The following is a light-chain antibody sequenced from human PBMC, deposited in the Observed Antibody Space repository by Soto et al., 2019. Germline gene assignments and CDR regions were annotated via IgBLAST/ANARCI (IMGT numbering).Light chain of an antibody. CDR2: KAS. CDR3: QQYNSYV. CDR1: QSIYRW. V-gene: IGKV1-5*03. J-gene: IGKJ2*01. Sequence: DIQLTQSPSTLSASVGDRVNITCRASQSIYRWLAWYQQKPGEAPKLLIYKASTLENGVSSRFSGSGSGTEFTLTISSLQPHDLATYYCQQYNSYVFGQGTKLESK.